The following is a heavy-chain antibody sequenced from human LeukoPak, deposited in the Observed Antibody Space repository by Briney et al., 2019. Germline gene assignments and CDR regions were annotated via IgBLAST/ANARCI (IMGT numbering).Heavy chain of an antibody. CDR3: AKGSSLSIVGATSVDY. CDR2: ISGSGGST. D-gene: IGHD1-26*01. V-gene: IGHV3-23*01. Sequence: QAGGSLRLSCAASGFTFSSYAMSWVRQAPGKGLEWVSAISGSGGSTYYADSVKGRFTISRDNSKNTLYLQMNSLRAEDTAVYYCAKGSSLSIVGATSVDYWGQGTLVTVSS. J-gene: IGHJ4*02. CDR1: GFTFSSYA.